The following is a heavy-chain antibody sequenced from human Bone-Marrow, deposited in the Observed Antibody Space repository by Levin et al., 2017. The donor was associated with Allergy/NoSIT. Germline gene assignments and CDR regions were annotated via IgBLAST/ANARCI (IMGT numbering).Heavy chain of an antibody. J-gene: IGHJ4*02. CDR3: ARPRFRVWGSWGY. V-gene: IGHV5-51*01. CDR2: IYPGDSDT. D-gene: IGHD3-16*01. Sequence: GGSLRLSCKGSGYSFTSYWIGWVRQMPGKGLEWMGIIYPGDSDTRYSPSFQGQVTISADKSISTAYLQWSSLKASDTAMYYCARPRFRVWGSWGYWGQGTLVTVSS. CDR1: GYSFTSYW.